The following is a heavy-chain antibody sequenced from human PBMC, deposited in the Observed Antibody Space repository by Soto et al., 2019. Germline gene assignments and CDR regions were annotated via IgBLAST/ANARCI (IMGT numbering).Heavy chain of an antibody. CDR2: IYYSGST. D-gene: IGHD3-9*01. J-gene: IGHJ6*02. V-gene: IGHV4-59*01. CDR1: GGSISSYY. Sequence: PSETLSLTCTVSGGSISSYYRSWIRQPPGKGLEWIGYIYYSGSTNYNPSLKSRVTISVDTSKNQFSLKLSSVTAADTAVYYCARGRGYYDILTGYYHYYYGMDVWGQGTTVTVSS. CDR3: ARGRGYYDILTGYYHYYYGMDV.